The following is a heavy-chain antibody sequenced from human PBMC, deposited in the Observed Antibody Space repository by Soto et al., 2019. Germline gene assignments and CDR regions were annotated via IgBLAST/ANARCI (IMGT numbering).Heavy chain of an antibody. V-gene: IGHV1-8*01. CDR3: ARSDGYTFNGLAS. D-gene: IGHD2-21*01. Sequence: QVQLVQSGAEVKTPGASVKVSCKASGYTFTSYDMNWVRQAPGQGLEWMGWMNPNSGNTGYAQKFQGRLTMTRDTARSIAHMELSRLRNEATAVYSCARSDGYTFNGLASWGQGTLVTVSA. CDR1: GYTFTSYD. CDR2: MNPNSGNT. J-gene: IGHJ5*01.